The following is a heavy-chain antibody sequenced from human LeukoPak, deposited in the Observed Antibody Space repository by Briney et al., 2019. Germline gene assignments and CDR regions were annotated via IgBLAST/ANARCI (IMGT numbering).Heavy chain of an antibody. J-gene: IGHJ4*02. CDR3: ARDKESGESSEIDY. Sequence: GGSLRLSCAASGFTFSNYWVHWVRQALGKGLVWVSRINRDGSTTKYADYVKGRFTVSRDNAKNTLNLEMNSLSAEDTAVYYGARDKESGESSEIDYWGQGTLVTVSS. V-gene: IGHV3-74*03. D-gene: IGHD3-10*01. CDR2: INRDGSTT. CDR1: GFTFSNYW.